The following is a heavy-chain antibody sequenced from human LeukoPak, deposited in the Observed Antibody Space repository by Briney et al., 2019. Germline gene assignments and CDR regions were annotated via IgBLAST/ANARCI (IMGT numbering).Heavy chain of an antibody. V-gene: IGHV4-38-2*02. J-gene: IGHJ3*02. Sequence: SETLSLTCTVSGYSISRGYYWGWIRQPPGKGLEWIGYIYYSGSTNYNPSLKSRVTISVDTSKNQFSLKLNSVTAADTAVYYCARCYSSTSCYDAFDIWGQGTMVTVSS. CDR2: IYYSGST. D-gene: IGHD2-2*01. CDR1: GYSISRGYY. CDR3: ARCYSSTSCYDAFDI.